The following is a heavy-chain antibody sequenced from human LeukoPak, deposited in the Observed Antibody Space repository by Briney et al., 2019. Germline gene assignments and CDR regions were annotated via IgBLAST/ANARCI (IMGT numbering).Heavy chain of an antibody. CDR3: ARVMVRGYSYGALDY. V-gene: IGHV4-34*01. Sequence: SETLSLTCAVYGGSFSGYYWSWIRQPPGKGLEWIGEINHSGSTNYNPSLKSRVAISVKTSKNQFSLKLSSVTAADTAVYYCARVMVRGYSYGALDYWGQGTLVTVSS. CDR1: GGSFSGYY. J-gene: IGHJ4*02. CDR2: INHSGST. D-gene: IGHD5-18*01.